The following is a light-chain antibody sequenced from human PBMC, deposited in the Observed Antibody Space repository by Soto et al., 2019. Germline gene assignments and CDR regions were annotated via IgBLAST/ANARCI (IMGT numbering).Light chain of an antibody. CDR3: QQYGDSPWT. V-gene: IGKV3-20*01. Sequence: EVVLTQSPGTLSLSPGERATLSCRASQSVADSYLAWYQQKPGQAPRLLIYGASSRDSGIPDRFSGSGSGTDFTLTISRLEPEDFAVYFCQQYGDSPWTFGQGTKVEIK. J-gene: IGKJ1*01. CDR1: QSVADSY. CDR2: GAS.